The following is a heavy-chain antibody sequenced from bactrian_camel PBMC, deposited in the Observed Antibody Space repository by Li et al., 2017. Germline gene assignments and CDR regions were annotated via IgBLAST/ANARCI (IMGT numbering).Heavy chain of an antibody. D-gene: IGHD7*01. CDR3: ASDPQWWHLMANYNY. Sequence: QLVESGGGSVQAGGSLTLPCLASGYTVTAYCMGWFRQAPGKEREGVATIVGTKITSYADSVKGRFNISKDDSERILYLQMDSLKPEDTATYTCASDPQWWHLMANYNYWGQGTQVTVS. J-gene: IGHJ4*01. V-gene: IGHV3S55*01. CDR2: IVGTKIT. CDR1: GYTVTAYC.